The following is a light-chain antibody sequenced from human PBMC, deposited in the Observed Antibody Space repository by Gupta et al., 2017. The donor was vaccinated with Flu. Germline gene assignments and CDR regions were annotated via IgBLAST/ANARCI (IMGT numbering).Light chain of an antibody. CDR3: AAWDDSMNGRV. J-gene: IGLJ2*01. CDR1: SSNIGSNT. V-gene: IGLV1-44*01. CDR2: SNN. Sequence: QSVPTQPPSASGTAGQTVTISCSGSSSNIGSNTVNWYQQLPGTAPKLLIYSNNQRPSGVPDRFSGSKSGTSTSLAISGLQSEDEADYDCAAWDDSMNGRVFGGGTKLTVL.